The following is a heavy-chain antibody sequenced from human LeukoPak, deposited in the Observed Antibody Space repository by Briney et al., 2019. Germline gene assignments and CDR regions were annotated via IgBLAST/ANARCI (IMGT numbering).Heavy chain of an antibody. Sequence: PSETLSLTCTVSGGSISSYYWSWIRQPPGKGLEWIGYIYYSGSTNYNPSLKSRVTISVDTSKNQFSLKLSSVTAADTAVYYCARGQDYDSSGYWRQNYYYYMDVWGKGTTVTVSS. CDR2: IYYSGST. CDR1: GGSISSYY. J-gene: IGHJ6*03. CDR3: ARGQDYDSSGYWRQNYYYYMDV. V-gene: IGHV4-59*01. D-gene: IGHD3-22*01.